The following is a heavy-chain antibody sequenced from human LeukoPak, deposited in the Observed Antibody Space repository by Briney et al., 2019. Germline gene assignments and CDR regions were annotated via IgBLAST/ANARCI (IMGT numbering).Heavy chain of an antibody. Sequence: PGGSLRLSCAASGFTFSSYSMNWVRQAPGKGLEWVSSISSSSSYIFYADSVKGRFTISRDNAKNSLYLQMNSLRAEDTAVYYCAREGRTGYSSSWPHAFDIWGQGTMVTVSS. CDR3: AREGRTGYSSSWPHAFDI. D-gene: IGHD6-13*01. CDR2: ISSSSSYI. V-gene: IGHV3-21*01. J-gene: IGHJ3*02. CDR1: GFTFSSYS.